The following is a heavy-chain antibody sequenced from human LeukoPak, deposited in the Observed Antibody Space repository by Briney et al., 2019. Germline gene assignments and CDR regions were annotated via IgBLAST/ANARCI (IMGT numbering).Heavy chain of an antibody. CDR3: ARDASSRPFNY. Sequence: ASVKVSCKASGYTFTGYYMHWVRQAPGQGLEWMGWINPNSGATNFAQRFQGRVTMTGETSINTAYMELSSLRSDDTAIYYCARDASSRPFNYWGQGTLVSVSS. CDR2: INPNSGAT. J-gene: IGHJ4*02. CDR1: GYTFTGYY. D-gene: IGHD2-15*01. V-gene: IGHV1-2*02.